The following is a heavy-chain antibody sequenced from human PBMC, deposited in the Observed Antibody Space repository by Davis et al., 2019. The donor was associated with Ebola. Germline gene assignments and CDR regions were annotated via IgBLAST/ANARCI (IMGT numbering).Heavy chain of an antibody. Sequence: PGGSLRLSCAASGFTFSGSAMHWVRQASGKGLEWVGRIRSKANSYATAYAASVKGRFTISRDDSKNTAYLQMNSLKTEDTAVYYCTRPGYSSGWYNAFDIWGQGTMVTVSS. J-gene: IGHJ3*02. CDR1: GFTFSGSA. V-gene: IGHV3-73*01. CDR2: IRSKANSYAT. D-gene: IGHD6-19*01. CDR3: TRPGYSSGWYNAFDI.